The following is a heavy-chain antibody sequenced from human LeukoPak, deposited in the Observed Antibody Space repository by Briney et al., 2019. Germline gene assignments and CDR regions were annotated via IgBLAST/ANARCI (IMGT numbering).Heavy chain of an antibody. CDR1: GFTFSSYG. CDR3: AKVVARYSGYAEIDH. V-gene: IGHV3-30*18. Sequence: SGRSLRLSCAASGFTFSSYGMHWVRQAPGKGLEWVAVISYDGDNKYYADLVKGRFTISRDNSRNTVYLQMNSLRPEDTAVYYCAKVVARYSGYAEIDHWGQGTLVTVSS. D-gene: IGHD5-12*01. J-gene: IGHJ4*02. CDR2: ISYDGDNK.